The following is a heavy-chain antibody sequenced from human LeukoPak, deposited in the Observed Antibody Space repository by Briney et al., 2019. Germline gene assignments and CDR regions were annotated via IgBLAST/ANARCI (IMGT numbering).Heavy chain of an antibody. V-gene: IGHV3-30*18. J-gene: IGHJ4*02. Sequence: GGSLRLSCAASGFTFSSYGMHWVRQAPGKGLEWVAVISYDGSNKYYADSVKGRFTISRDNSKNTLYLQMNSLRAEDTAVYYCAKDMQLGVATPWGQGTLVTVSS. D-gene: IGHD5-12*01. CDR3: AKDMQLGVATP. CDR1: GFTFSSYG. CDR2: ISYDGSNK.